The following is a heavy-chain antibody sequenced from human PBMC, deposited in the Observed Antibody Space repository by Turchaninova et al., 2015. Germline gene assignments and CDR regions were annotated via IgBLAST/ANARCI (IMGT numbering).Heavy chain of an antibody. CDR2: TYYRSQWYR. CDR1: GDSVSSDSAA. CDR3: ARTRGYLDA. V-gene: IGHV6-1*01. Sequence: QVQLQQSGPGLVKPSQTLSLTCAISGDSVSSDSAAWNWIRQSPSRGLEWLGRTYYRSQWYREYAAAVKSRISINPDPSKNQVSLHLNSVTPEDTAVYFCARTRGYLDAWGKGTTVTVSS. J-gene: IGHJ6*03.